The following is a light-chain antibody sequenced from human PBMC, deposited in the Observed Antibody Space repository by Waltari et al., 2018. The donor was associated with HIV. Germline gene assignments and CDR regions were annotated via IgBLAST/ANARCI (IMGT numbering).Light chain of an antibody. J-gene: IGLJ2*01. Sequence: QPVLTQPPSVSAAPGQKDTISCSGSSSNLGNNYVSWYQQLPGTAPKLLIFEYNKRPSGIPDRFSGSKAGTSVILGITGLQTGDEADYYCGTWDSSLSAVVFGGGTKLTVL. CDR2: EYN. CDR1: SSNLGNNY. V-gene: IGLV1-51*02. CDR3: GTWDSSLSAVV.